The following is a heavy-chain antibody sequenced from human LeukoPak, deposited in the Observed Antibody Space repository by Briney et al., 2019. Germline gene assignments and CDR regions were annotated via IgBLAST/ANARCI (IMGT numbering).Heavy chain of an antibody. J-gene: IGHJ6*03. D-gene: IGHD6-13*01. Sequence: ASVKVPCKASGYTFTSYDINWVRQATGQGLEWMGWMNPNSGNTGYAQKFQGRVTMTRNTSISTAYMELSSLRSEDTAVYYCARVSPGSSWHYYYYYMDVWGKGTTVTVSS. CDR3: ARVSPGSSWHYYYYYMDV. CDR1: GYTFTSYD. V-gene: IGHV1-8*01. CDR2: MNPNSGNT.